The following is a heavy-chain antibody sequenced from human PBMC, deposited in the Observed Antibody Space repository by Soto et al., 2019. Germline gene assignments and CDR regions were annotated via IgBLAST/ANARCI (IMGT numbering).Heavy chain of an antibody. J-gene: IGHJ4*02. CDR3: AKDKGVFNWATSYFDY. V-gene: IGHV1-58*01. CDR2: IVVGSGNT. CDR1: GFTFTSSA. Sequence: SVKVSCKASGFTFTSSAVQWVRQARGQRLEWIGWIVVGSGNTNYAQKFQERVTITRDMSTSTAYMELNSPRPEDTAVYYCAKDKGVFNWATSYFDYWGQGALVTVSS. D-gene: IGHD1-1*01.